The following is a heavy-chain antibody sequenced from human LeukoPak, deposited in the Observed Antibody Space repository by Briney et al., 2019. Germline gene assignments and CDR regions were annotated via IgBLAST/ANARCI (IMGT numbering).Heavy chain of an antibody. CDR3: ARGAPGYYYYGMDV. Sequence: ASVKVSCKASGCTFTGYYMHWVRQAPGQGLEWMGWINPNSGGTNYAQKFQGRVTMTRDTSISTAYMELSRLRSDDTAVYYCARGAPGYYYYGMDVWGQGTTVTVSS. CDR2: INPNSGGT. V-gene: IGHV1-2*02. J-gene: IGHJ6*02. CDR1: GCTFTGYY. D-gene: IGHD1-26*01.